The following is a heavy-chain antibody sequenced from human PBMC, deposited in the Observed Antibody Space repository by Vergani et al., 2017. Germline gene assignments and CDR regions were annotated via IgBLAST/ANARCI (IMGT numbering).Heavy chain of an antibody. CDR3: AKGEGSSSRAEFDY. V-gene: IGHV3-30*18. D-gene: IGHD6-6*01. CDR2: ISYDGSNK. CDR1: GFTFSSYG. Sequence: QVQLVESGGGVVQPGRSLRLSCAASGFTFSSYGMHWVRQAPGKGLEWVAVISYDGSNKYYADSVKGRFTISRDNSKNTLYLQMNSLRAEDTAVYYCAKGEGSSSRAEFDYWGQGTLVTVSS. J-gene: IGHJ4*02.